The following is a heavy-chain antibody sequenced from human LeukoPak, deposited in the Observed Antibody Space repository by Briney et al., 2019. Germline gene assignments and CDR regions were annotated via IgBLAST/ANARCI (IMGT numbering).Heavy chain of an antibody. CDR1: GFTFSSYS. D-gene: IGHD2-21*01. J-gene: IGHJ4*02. CDR3: TTDYKIFPRAHDY. V-gene: IGHV3-21*03. Sequence: GGSLRLSCAASGFTFSSYSMNWVRQAPGKGLEWVSFISSSRSYIYYADSVKGRFTISRDNAKNSLYLQMNSLKTEDTAVYYCTTDYKIFPRAHDYWGQGTLVTVSS. CDR2: ISSSRSYI.